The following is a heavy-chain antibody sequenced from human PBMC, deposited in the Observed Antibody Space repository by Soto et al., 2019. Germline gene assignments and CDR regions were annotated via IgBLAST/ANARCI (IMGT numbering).Heavy chain of an antibody. V-gene: IGHV4-34*01. CDR1: GGSFSGYY. Sequence: QVQLQQWGAGLLKPSETLSLTCAVYGGSFSGYYWSWIRQPPGKGLEWIGEINHSGSTNYNPSLKRRVTVSVDTSKNQFSLRLSSVTAADTGVYYCARGRLFRSSWKIADYWGQGTLVTVSS. J-gene: IGHJ4*02. CDR2: INHSGST. D-gene: IGHD6-13*01. CDR3: ARGRLFRSSWKIADY.